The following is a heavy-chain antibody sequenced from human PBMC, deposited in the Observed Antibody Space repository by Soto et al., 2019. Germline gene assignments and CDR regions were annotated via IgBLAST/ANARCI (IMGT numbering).Heavy chain of an antibody. CDR1: GGSISSYY. V-gene: IGHV4-59*08. D-gene: IGHD4-17*01. Sequence: QVQLQESGPGLVKPSETLSLTCTVSGGSISSYYWSWIRQPPGKGLEWIGYIYYSGSTNYNPSLKSRVTISVDTSKNQFSLKLSSVTAADTAVYYCARHALTTVTTFDYWGQGTLVTVSS. CDR2: IYYSGST. CDR3: ARHALTTVTTFDY. J-gene: IGHJ4*02.